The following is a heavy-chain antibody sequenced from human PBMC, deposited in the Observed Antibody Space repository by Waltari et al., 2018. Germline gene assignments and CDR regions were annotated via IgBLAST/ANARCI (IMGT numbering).Heavy chain of an antibody. CDR2: ISTRSSYR. V-gene: IGHV3-21*01. D-gene: IGHD3-10*01. Sequence: EVQLVESGGGLVKPGGSLSTSWAAARFTFTTYTMNWVRQAPGKGLEWVSSISTRSSYRYYSDSVKGRFTISRDNAKNSLYLQMSSLRGEDTAVYYCAREAAEFFFDCWGQGTLVAVSS. J-gene: IGHJ4*02. CDR3: AREAAEFFFDC. CDR1: RFTFTTYT.